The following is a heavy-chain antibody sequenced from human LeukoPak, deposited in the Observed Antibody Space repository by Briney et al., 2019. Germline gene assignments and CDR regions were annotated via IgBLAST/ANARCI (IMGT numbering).Heavy chain of an antibody. J-gene: IGHJ3*02. D-gene: IGHD6-13*01. CDR2: IKRDASEK. Sequence: GGSLRLSCAASGFSFSTYWMSWVRQAPGKGLEWVASIKRDASEKYYVDSVKGRFTISRDNAKNSLYLQMNSLRAEDTAVYNCVREAAGGTKGVSGTFDIWGQGTMVTVSS. CDR3: VREAAGGTKGVSGTFDI. V-gene: IGHV3-7*01. CDR1: GFSFSTYW.